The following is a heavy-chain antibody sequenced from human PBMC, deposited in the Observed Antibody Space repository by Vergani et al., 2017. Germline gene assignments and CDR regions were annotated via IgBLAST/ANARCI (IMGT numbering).Heavy chain of an antibody. V-gene: IGHV1-69*06. Sequence: QVQLVQSGAEVKKPGSSVKVSCKASGGTFSSYAISWVRQAPGQGLEWMGGIIPIFGTANYAQKFQGRVTITADKSTSTFYMELSSLRSEDTAVYYCARSYSGSYYQYYFDYWGQGTLVTVSS. CDR3: ARSYSGSYYQYYFDY. CDR1: GGTFSSYA. J-gene: IGHJ4*02. CDR2: IIPIFGTA. D-gene: IGHD1-26*01.